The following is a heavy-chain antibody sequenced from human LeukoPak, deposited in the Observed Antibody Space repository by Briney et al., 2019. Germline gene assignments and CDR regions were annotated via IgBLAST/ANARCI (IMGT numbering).Heavy chain of an antibody. D-gene: IGHD1-26*01. CDR3: AKDPANWDGYFDL. CDR2: ISGSGGST. CDR1: GFTFSSYA. J-gene: IGHJ2*01. V-gene: IGHV3-23*01. Sequence: QTGGSLRLSCAASGFTFSSYAMSWVRQAPGKGLEWLSTISGSGGSTHYADSVKGRFTISRDNSKTTLYLQMSSLRAEDTAVYYCAKDPANWDGYFDLWGRGTLVTVSS.